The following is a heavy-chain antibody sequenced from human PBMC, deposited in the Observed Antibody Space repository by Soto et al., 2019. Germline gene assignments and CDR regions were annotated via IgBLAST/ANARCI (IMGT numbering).Heavy chain of an antibody. CDR1: GYTFTSYG. V-gene: IGHV1-18*01. D-gene: IGHD2-2*02. Sequence: GASVKVSCKASGYTFTSYGISWVRQAPGQGLEWMGWISAYNGNTNYAQKLQGRVTMTTDTSTSTAYMELRSLRSDDTAMYYCAINLCSTSCYSYYGMDVWGQGTTVTVSS. J-gene: IGHJ6*02. CDR2: ISAYNGNT. CDR3: AINLCSTSCYSYYGMDV.